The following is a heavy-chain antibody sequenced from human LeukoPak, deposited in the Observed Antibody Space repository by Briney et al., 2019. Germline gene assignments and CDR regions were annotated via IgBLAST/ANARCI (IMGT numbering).Heavy chain of an antibody. D-gene: IGHD3-22*01. Sequence: ASVKVSCKASGYTFTGYYMHWVRQAPGQGLEWMGWINPNSGGTNYARKFQGRVTMTRDTSISTAYMELSRLRSDDTAVYYCARGSTYYYDSSGYYYRYYGMDVWGQGTTVTVSS. CDR3: ARGSTYYYDSSGYYYRYYGMDV. J-gene: IGHJ6*02. CDR1: GYTFTGYY. CDR2: INPNSGGT. V-gene: IGHV1-2*02.